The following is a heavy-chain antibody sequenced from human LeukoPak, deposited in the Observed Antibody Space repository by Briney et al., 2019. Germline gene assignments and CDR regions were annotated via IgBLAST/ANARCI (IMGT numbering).Heavy chain of an antibody. J-gene: IGHJ3*02. V-gene: IGHV4-61*01. CDR2: IYYSGST. CDR3: ARHLKETGNYGAAFDI. CDR1: GGSISSGSHY. Sequence: PSETLSLTCTVSGGSISSGSHYWSWIRQPPGKGLEWIGYIYYSGSTNYNPSLKSRVTISVDTSKNQLSLRLNSVTAADTAVYYCARHLKETGNYGAAFDIWGQGTMVTVSS. D-gene: IGHD1-7*01.